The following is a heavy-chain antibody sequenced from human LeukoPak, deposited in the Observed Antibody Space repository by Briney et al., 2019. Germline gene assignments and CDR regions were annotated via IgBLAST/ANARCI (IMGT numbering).Heavy chain of an antibody. CDR2: IKQDGSEK. CDR1: GFTFSSYW. J-gene: IGHJ4*02. V-gene: IGHV3-7*01. Sequence: GGSLRLSCVASGFTFSSYWMSWVRQAPGKGLEWVANIKQDGSEKYYVDSVRGRFTISRDNVKNSLYLQMNSLRAEDTAVYYCARGGKFYYDSSGYPGDHWGQGTLVTVSS. D-gene: IGHD3-22*01. CDR3: ARGGKFYYDSSGYPGDH.